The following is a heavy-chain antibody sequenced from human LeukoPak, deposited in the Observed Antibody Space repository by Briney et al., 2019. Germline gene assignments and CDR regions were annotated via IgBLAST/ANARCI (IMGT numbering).Heavy chain of an antibody. Sequence: GGSLRLSCAASGFTFSSYAMHWVRQAPGKGLEWVAVISYDGSNKYYADSVKGRFTISRDNSKNTLYLQMNSLRAEDTAVYYCVRTPDSAVPYLDYWGQGTLVTVSS. CDR3: VRTPDSAVPYLDY. CDR1: GFTFSSYA. V-gene: IGHV3-30*04. D-gene: IGHD2-2*01. CDR2: ISYDGSNK. J-gene: IGHJ4*02.